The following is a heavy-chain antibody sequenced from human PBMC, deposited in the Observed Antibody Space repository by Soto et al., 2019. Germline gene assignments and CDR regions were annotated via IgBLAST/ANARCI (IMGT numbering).Heavy chain of an antibody. CDR1: GGSISSYY. D-gene: IGHD3-22*01. J-gene: IGHJ4*02. V-gene: IGHV4-59*01. CDR3: ARVDSSGSYFDS. CDR2: IYYTGST. Sequence: PSETLSLTCTVSGGSISSYYWSCIRQPPGKGLGWIAYIYYTGSTNYNPSLKSRVTLSADTSKNQFSLNLSSVTAADTAMYYCARVDSSGSYFDSWGQGTLVTVS.